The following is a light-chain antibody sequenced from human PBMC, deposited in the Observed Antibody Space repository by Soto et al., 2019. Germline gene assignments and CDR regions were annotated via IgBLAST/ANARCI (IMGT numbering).Light chain of an antibody. Sequence: EIVMTQSPATLSVSPGERATLSCRASQSVSNNLAWYQQKPGQPPRLLIYLASTRATGIPARFSGSGSGTEFTLTISSLQSADFAVYYCQQYNNWPPTTFGQGTRLEIK. V-gene: IGKV3D-15*01. CDR3: QQYNNWPPTT. J-gene: IGKJ5*01. CDR2: LAS. CDR1: QSVSNN.